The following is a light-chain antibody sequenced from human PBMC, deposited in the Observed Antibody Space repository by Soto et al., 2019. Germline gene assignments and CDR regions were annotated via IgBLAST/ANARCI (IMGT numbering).Light chain of an antibody. Sequence: DIQMTQSPSTLSASVGDRVTITCRASQSISSWLAWYQQKPGKAPKLLIYDASSMESGVPSRFSGSVSGTEFSPTISSLQPDDFATYDCQQYNSYLTFGGGTKVEIK. CDR1: QSISSW. CDR3: QQYNSYLT. J-gene: IGKJ4*01. CDR2: DAS. V-gene: IGKV1-5*01.